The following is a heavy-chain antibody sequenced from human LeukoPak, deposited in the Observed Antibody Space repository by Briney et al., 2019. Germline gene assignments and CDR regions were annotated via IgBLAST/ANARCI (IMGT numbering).Heavy chain of an antibody. J-gene: IGHJ2*01. CDR2: IIHIFGTA. CDR1: GGTFSSYA. Sequence: GASVKVSCKASGGTFSSYAISWVRPAPGQGLGWMGGIIHIFGTANYAQKFQGRVTITTDESTSTAYMELSSLRSEDTAVYYCAREIIVGADWYFDLWGRGTLVTVSS. CDR3: AREIIVGADWYFDL. V-gene: IGHV1-69*05. D-gene: IGHD1-26*01.